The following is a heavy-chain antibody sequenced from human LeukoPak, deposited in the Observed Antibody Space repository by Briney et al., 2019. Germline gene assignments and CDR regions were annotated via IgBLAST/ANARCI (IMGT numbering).Heavy chain of an antibody. V-gene: IGHV3-30*04. D-gene: IGHD6-19*01. CDR1: RLSFNTYS. J-gene: IGHJ5*01. Sequence: PGGSLRLSCAASRLSFNTYSMHWVRQAPGRGLEWVAVISSDGSNQYYADSVKGRFTISRDNSKNTLYLQMNSLRAEDTAVYYCAREQWLVPNWIDSWGQGTLVTVSS. CDR2: ISSDGSNQ. CDR3: AREQWLVPNWIDS.